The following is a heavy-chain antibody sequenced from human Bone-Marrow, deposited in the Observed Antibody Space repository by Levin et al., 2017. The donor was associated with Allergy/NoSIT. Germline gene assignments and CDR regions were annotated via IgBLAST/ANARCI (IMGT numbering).Heavy chain of an antibody. V-gene: IGHV3-11*01. Sequence: GESLKISCAASGFTFSDYYMSWIRQAPGKGLEWVSYISSSGSTIYYADSVKGRFTISRDNAKNSLYLQMNSLRAEDTAVYYCARDLVGATLDYWGQGTLVTVSS. CDR1: GFTFSDYY. CDR3: ARDLVGATLDY. J-gene: IGHJ4*02. D-gene: IGHD1-26*01. CDR2: ISSSGSTI.